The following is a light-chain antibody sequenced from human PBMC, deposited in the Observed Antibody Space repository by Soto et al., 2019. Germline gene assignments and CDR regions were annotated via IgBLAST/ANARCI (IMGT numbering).Light chain of an antibody. CDR1: QSVSRNF. Sequence: DIVLTQSPGTLSLSPGERATLSCRASQSVSRNFLAWYQQKPGQAARLLIYGASTRATGIPDRFSGSESGADFTLTISRLEPEDFAVYYCQYYGDDGSPWTFGQGTKVEIK. V-gene: IGKV3-20*01. J-gene: IGKJ1*01. CDR3: QYYGDDGSPWT. CDR2: GAS.